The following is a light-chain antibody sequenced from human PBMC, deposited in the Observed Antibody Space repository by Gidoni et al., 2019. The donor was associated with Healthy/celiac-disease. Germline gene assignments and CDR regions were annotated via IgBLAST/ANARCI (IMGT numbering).Light chain of an antibody. CDR3: QQYYSTPMYT. J-gene: IGKJ2*01. V-gene: IGKV4-1*01. Sequence: DIVMNQSPDSLAVSLGERATINCKSSQSVLYSSNNKNYLAWYQQKPGQPPKLLMYWASTRESGVPDRFSGSGSGTDFTLTISSLQAEDVAVYYCQQYYSTPMYTFGQGTKLEIK. CDR2: WAS. CDR1: QSVLYSSNNKNY.